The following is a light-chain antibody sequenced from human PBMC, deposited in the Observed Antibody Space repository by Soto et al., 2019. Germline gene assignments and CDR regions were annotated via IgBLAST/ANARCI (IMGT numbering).Light chain of an antibody. V-gene: IGKV1-39*01. Sequence: DIQMTQSPSSLSASVGDRVTITCRASQSISSYVNWYQQKPGKAPKLLIYAASSLQSGVPSRFSGSGSGTDFTLTISSLLPEDFATYYCQQSYRTTWTFGQGTKVDIK. J-gene: IGKJ1*01. CDR1: QSISSY. CDR3: QQSYRTTWT. CDR2: AAS.